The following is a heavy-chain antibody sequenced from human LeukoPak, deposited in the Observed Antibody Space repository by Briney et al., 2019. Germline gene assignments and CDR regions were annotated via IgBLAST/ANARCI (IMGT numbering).Heavy chain of an antibody. J-gene: IGHJ4*02. CDR1: GGSISSSNYY. CDR2: IYYSGST. CDR3: ARGRIQLSLVHV. D-gene: IGHD5-18*01. V-gene: IGHV4-39*02. Sequence: SETLSLTCTVSGGSISSSNYYWGWIRQPPGKGLEWIGNIYYSGSTYYNPSLKSRVTISVDTSKNQFSLKLSSVTAADTAVYYCARGRIQLSLVHVWGQGTLVTVSS.